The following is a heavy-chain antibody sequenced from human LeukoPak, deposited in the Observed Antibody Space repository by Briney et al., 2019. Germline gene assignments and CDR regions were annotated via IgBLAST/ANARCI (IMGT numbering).Heavy chain of an antibody. CDR1: GFIFSHYG. Sequence: PGGSLRLSCATSGFIFSHYGMHWVRQAPDKGLEWVAVIWSDGTTQFYADSVKGRFTISRDSSNTVYLQMNSLRVEDTAVYFCARDAQRGFDYSNSLQYRGQGALVTVSS. V-gene: IGHV3-33*01. D-gene: IGHD4-11*01. J-gene: IGHJ4*02. CDR3: ARDAQRGFDYSNSLQY. CDR2: IWSDGTTQ.